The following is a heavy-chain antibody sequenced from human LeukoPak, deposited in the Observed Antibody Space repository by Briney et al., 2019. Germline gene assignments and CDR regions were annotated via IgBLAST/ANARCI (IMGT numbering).Heavy chain of an antibody. CDR1: GFTFDDYA. J-gene: IGHJ6*02. CDR3: AKHLYGYYYGMDV. V-gene: IGHV3-23*01. D-gene: IGHD2-15*01. Sequence: GGSLRLSCAASGFTFDDYAMHWVRQAPGKGLEWVSAISGSGGSTYYADSVKGRFTISRDNAKNTLYLQMNSLRAEDTAVYYCAKHLYGYYYGMDVWGQGTTVTVPS. CDR2: ISGSGGST.